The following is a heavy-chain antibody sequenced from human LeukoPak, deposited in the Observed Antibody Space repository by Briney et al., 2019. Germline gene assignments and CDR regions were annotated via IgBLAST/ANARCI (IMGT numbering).Heavy chain of an antibody. CDR1: GFTFSSYW. V-gene: IGHV3-7*03. Sequence: GGSLRLSCAASGFTFSSYWMSWVRQAPGKGLEWVANIKQDESEKDYVDSVKGRFTISRDNAKNSLYLQMSSLRAEDTAVYYCATYSGAHHKTFDDWGQGTLVTVSS. J-gene: IGHJ4*02. D-gene: IGHD1-26*01. CDR2: IKQDESEK. CDR3: ATYSGAHHKTFDD.